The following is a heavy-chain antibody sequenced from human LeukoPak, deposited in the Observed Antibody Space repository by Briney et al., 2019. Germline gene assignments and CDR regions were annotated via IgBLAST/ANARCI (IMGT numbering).Heavy chain of an antibody. CDR1: GFTFSSYG. D-gene: IGHD1-26*01. V-gene: IGHV3-30*18. CDR3: AKVVGAEGIDY. Sequence: GGSLRLSCAASGFTFSSYGMHWVRQAPGKGLEWVAVISYDGSNKYYADSVKGRFTISRDNSKNTLYLQMNSLRAEDTAVYYCAKVVGAEGIDYWGQGTLVTVSS. J-gene: IGHJ4*02. CDR2: ISYDGSNK.